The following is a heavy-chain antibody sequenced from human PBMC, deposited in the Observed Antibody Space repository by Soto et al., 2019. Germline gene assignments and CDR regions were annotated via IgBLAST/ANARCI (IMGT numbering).Heavy chain of an antibody. V-gene: IGHV4-4*07. J-gene: IGHJ6*02. Sequence: SETLSLTCTVSGGSISSYYWSWIRQPAGKGLEWIGRIYTSGSTNYNPSLKSRVTMSVDTSKNQFSLKLSSVTAADTAVYYCARELYFWSGYYYGMDVWGQGTTVTVSS. CDR1: GGSISSYY. CDR3: ARELYFWSGYYYGMDV. CDR2: IYTSGST. D-gene: IGHD3-3*01.